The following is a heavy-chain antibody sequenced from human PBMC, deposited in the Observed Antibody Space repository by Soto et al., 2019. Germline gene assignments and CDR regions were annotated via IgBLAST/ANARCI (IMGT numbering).Heavy chain of an antibody. CDR1: GFTFSSYW. Sequence: GGSLRLSCAASGFTFSSYWMTWVRQAPGKGLEWVANINEDGREKYYVDSVKGRFTISRDNAKNSLYLQMNSLRAEDTAVYFCARAFYYDSSGYYYYNAMDVWGQGTTVTVSS. CDR2: INEDGREK. J-gene: IGHJ6*02. CDR3: ARAFYYDSSGYYYYNAMDV. V-gene: IGHV3-7*04. D-gene: IGHD3-22*01.